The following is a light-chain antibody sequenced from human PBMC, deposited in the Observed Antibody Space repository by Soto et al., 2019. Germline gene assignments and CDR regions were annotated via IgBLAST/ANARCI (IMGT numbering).Light chain of an antibody. CDR2: DVS. CDR3: SSYTSTSTLEV. V-gene: IGLV2-14*01. CDR1: SSDVGAYNY. J-gene: IGLJ1*01. Sequence: QSALTQPASVSGSPGQSSTISCTGTSSDVGAYNYVSWFQQHPDKAPKLMIYDVSNRPSGVSNRFSGSKSGNTASLTISGLQAEDEADYYCSSYTSTSTLEVFGTGTKLTVL.